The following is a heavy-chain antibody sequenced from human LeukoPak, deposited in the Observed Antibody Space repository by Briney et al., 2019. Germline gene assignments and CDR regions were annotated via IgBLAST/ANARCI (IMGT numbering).Heavy chain of an antibody. CDR3: ARGLPYYYYYYYYMDV. J-gene: IGHJ6*03. D-gene: IGHD2/OR15-2a*01. V-gene: IGHV4-34*01. CDR2: INHSGST. CDR1: GGSSSGYY. Sequence: SETLSLTCAVYGGSSSGYYWSWIRQPPGKGLEWIGEINHSGSTNYNPSLKSRVTISVDTSKNQFSLKLSSVTAADTAVYYCARGLPYYYYYYYYMDVWGKGTTVTVSS.